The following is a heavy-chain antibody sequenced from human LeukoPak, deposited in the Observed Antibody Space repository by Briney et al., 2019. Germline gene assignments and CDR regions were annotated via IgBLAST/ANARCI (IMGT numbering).Heavy chain of an antibody. D-gene: IGHD4-11*01. CDR2: IYSSGST. V-gene: IGHV4-4*07. CDR3: ARDSRRGTAVTWDY. Sequence: SETLSLTCTVSGGSISSYYWSWIRQPAGKGLEWIGRIYSSGSTNYNPSLKSRVTMSVDTSKNQFSLKLSSVTAADTAVYYCARDSRRGTAVTWDYWGQGTLVTVSS. CDR1: GGSISSYY. J-gene: IGHJ4*02.